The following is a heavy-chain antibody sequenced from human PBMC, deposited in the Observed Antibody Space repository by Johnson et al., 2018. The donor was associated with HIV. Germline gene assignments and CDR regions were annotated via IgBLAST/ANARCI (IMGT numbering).Heavy chain of an antibody. D-gene: IGHD2-15*01. CDR3: AGRDLLRAFDI. J-gene: IGHJ3*02. V-gene: IGHV3-30*02. CDR2: IRYDASNK. CDR1: GFTFSSYG. Sequence: VQLVESGGGVVQPGGSLRLSCAASGFTFSSYGMHWVRQAPGKGLEWVAFIRYDASNKYYADLVKGRFTISRDNSKNTLYLQMNSLRAEDTAVYYCAGRDLLRAFDIWGQGTMVTVSS.